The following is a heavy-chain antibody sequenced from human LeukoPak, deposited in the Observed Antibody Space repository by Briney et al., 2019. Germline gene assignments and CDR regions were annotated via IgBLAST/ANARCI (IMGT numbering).Heavy chain of an antibody. CDR1: GFTFSSYG. V-gene: IGHV3-30*18. Sequence: GRSLRLSCAASGFTFSSYGMHWVRQAPGKGLEXXXXXSYDGSNKYYADSVKGRFTISRDNSKNTLYLQMNSLRAEDTAVYYCAKSRRGYSTYYYYGMDVWGQGTTVTVSS. CDR3: AKSRRGYSTYYYYGMDV. D-gene: IGHD4-11*01. J-gene: IGHJ6*02. CDR2: XSYDGSNK.